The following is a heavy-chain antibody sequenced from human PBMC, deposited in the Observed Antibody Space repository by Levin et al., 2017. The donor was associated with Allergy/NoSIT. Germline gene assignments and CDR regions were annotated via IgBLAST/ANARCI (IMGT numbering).Heavy chain of an antibody. Sequence: LSLTCAGSGLTFSDAWMNWVRQAPGKGLEWVGRIKSKSDGETTDYAAAVKGRFNISRDDSKNTLFLQMNGLKTEDTAVYYCTTEHDYGDYFNSFDSWGQGTLVTVSS. CDR1: GLTFSDAW. J-gene: IGHJ5*01. D-gene: IGHD4-17*01. CDR2: IKSKSDGETT. V-gene: IGHV3-15*07. CDR3: TTEHDYGDYFNSFDS.